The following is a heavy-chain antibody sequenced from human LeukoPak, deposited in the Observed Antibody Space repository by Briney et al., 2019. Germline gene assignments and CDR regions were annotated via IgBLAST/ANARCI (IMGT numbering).Heavy chain of an antibody. CDR3: AVAHSNSFYFDF. J-gene: IGHJ4*02. V-gene: IGHV4-59*02. CDR2: IYSGST. D-gene: IGHD4-11*01. CDR1: GVSVRTYY. Sequence: SETLSLTCTVSGVSVRTYYWSWIRQSPGKGLEWIGYIYSGSTNYNPSLKSRVTISVDASKNQCSLKLRSVTAADTAVYFCAVAHSNSFYFDFWGQGTLVSVSS.